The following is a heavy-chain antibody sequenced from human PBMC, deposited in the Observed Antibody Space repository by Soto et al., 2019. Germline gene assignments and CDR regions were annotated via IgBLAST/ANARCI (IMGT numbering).Heavy chain of an antibody. V-gene: IGHV4-4*07. CDR3: ASRWSSSWSWADY. Sequence: QVQLQESGPGLVKPSETLSLTCTVSGGSISSYYWSGIRQPAGKGLEWIGSIYTSGSTNYNPSLKSRVTMSVDTSKNQFSLKMSSVTAADTAVYYCASRWSSSWSWADYWGQGTLVTVSS. CDR2: IYTSGST. CDR1: GGSISSYY. J-gene: IGHJ4*02. D-gene: IGHD6-13*01.